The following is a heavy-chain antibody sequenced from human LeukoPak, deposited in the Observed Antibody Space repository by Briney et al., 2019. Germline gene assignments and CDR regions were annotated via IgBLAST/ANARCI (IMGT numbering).Heavy chain of an antibody. D-gene: IGHD3-3*01. J-gene: IGHJ4*02. CDR1: GFTFSSHA. Sequence: GGSLRLSCAASGFTFSSHAMAWVRQAPGKGLEWVSAIGGRGGSTYYADSVKGRFTISRDNSKNTVYLQMNSLRAEDTAVYYCARDPGVVAFHYFDFWGQGTLVTVSS. CDR3: ARDPGVVAFHYFDF. CDR2: IGGRGGST. V-gene: IGHV3-23*01.